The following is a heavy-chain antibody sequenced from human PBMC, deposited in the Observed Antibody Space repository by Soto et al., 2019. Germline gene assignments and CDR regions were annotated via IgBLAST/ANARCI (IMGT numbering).Heavy chain of an antibody. CDR2: IYYRGST. D-gene: IGHD1-20*01. V-gene: IGHV4-59*11. Sequence: SETLSLTCIVSGGNISNHDWSWIRQPPGKGLEWIGYIYYRGSTNYNPSLKSRVTISVDTSKNQFSLKLSSVTAADTAVYYCARGGYNWNDVTDYWGQGTLVTVSS. J-gene: IGHJ4*02. CDR1: GGNISNHD. CDR3: ARGGYNWNDVTDY.